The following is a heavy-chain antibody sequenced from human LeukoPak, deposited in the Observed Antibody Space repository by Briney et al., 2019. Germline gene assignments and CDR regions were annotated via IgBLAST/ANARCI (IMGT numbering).Heavy chain of an antibody. D-gene: IGHD1-26*01. J-gene: IGHJ4*02. CDR2: ISFDGSNK. V-gene: IGHV3-30-3*01. CDR1: GFTFSSYA. Sequence: PGGSLRLSCAASGFTFSSYAXPWVRQAXXXXXXXVAVISFDGSNKYYADSVKGRFTISRDNSKNTLYLQMNSLRAEDTAVYYCARDRESGSYFSYWGQGTLVTVSS. CDR3: ARDRESGSYFSY.